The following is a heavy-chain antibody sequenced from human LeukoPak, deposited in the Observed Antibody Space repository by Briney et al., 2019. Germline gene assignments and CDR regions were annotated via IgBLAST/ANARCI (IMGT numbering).Heavy chain of an antibody. Sequence: ASVKVSCKASGYTFTGYYMHWVRQAPGQGLEWMGWINPNSGGTNYAQKFQGRVTMTRDTSISTAYMELSRLRSDDTAVYYCARGRRVVVPAAISDYWGQGTLVTVSS. CDR2: INPNSGGT. CDR1: GYTFTGYY. D-gene: IGHD2-2*02. CDR3: ARGRRVVVPAAISDY. V-gene: IGHV1-2*02. J-gene: IGHJ4*02.